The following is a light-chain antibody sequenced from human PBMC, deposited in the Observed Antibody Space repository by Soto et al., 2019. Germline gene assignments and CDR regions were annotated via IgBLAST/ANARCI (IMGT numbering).Light chain of an antibody. V-gene: IGKV3-15*01. CDR1: QSVSSN. Sequence: EIVMTQSPATLSVSPGERATLSCRASQSVSSNLAWYQQKPGQAPRLLIYVASTRATGIPARFSGSGSGTEFTLTISSLQSEYFADYYCQQYNNWRTFGQGTKVDIK. CDR3: QQYNNWRT. J-gene: IGKJ1*01. CDR2: VAS.